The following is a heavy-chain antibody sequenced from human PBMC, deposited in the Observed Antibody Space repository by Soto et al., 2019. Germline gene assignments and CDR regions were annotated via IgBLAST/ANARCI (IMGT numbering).Heavy chain of an antibody. V-gene: IGHV4-61*01. CDR1: GGSVSSGSYY. Sequence: PSETLSLTCTVSGGSVSSGSYYWSWIRQPPGKGLEWIGYLYYSGSTNYNPSLKSRVTISVDTSKNQLSLKLSSVTAADTAVYYCARHPIYYYDSSGYYSDYYYGMDVWGQGTTVTVSS. CDR2: LYYSGST. J-gene: IGHJ6*02. D-gene: IGHD3-22*01. CDR3: ARHPIYYYDSSGYYSDYYYGMDV.